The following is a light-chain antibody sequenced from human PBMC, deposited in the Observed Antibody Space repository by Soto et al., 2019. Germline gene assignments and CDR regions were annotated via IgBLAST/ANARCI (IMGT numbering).Light chain of an antibody. CDR2: DVS. Sequence: QSALAQPASVSGSPGQSIAISCTGTSSDVGTNNYVSWYQQHPGKAPKLIIYDVSNRPSGVSDRFSGSKSGNTASLTISGLQAEDEADYYCSSYTTSXTPLYVFGTGTKVTVL. V-gene: IGLV2-14*01. CDR1: SSDVGTNNY. J-gene: IGLJ1*01. CDR3: SSYTTSXTPLYV.